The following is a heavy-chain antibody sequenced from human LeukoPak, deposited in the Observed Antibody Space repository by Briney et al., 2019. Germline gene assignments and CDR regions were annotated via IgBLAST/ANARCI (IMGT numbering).Heavy chain of an antibody. V-gene: IGHV4-4*07. Sequence: TSETLSLTCTVSGASITSYYYNWIRLTAGRGLEWIGRLYISGSTDYNPSLKSRVTISVDTSRNQFSLKMNSVTAADTAVYFCARDLSGSLYFDFWGPGVLVTVSS. CDR3: ARDLSGSLYFDF. J-gene: IGHJ4*02. D-gene: IGHD3-10*01. CDR1: GASITSYY. CDR2: LYISGST.